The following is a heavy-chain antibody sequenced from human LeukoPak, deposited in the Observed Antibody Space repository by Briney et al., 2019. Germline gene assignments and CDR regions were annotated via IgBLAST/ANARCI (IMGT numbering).Heavy chain of an antibody. Sequence: GGSLRLSVEPPGFPFSTNPISWVGQAPGKGLKWASGISGSGGSTYYADSVKGRFTISRDNSRNTLYLQMNSPRAEDTAVYYCAILPGYSSGWYEVNYWGQGTLVTVSS. CDR1: GFPFSTNP. D-gene: IGHD6-13*01. CDR3: AILPGYSSGWYEVNY. J-gene: IGHJ4*02. CDR2: ISGSGGST. V-gene: IGHV3-23*01.